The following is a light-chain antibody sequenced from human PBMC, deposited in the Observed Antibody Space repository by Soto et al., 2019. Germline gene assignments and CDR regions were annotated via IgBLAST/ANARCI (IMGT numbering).Light chain of an antibody. V-gene: IGLV2-8*01. CDR2: EVN. CDR1: TSDVGGYKY. J-gene: IGLJ1*01. CDR3: ISYAGSNTYV. Sequence: QSALTQPPSASGSPGQSVTISCTGTTSDVGGYKYVSWHQQRPGRAPRLILYEVNKRPAGVPDRFSGSKSGNTASLTVSGLQADDEADYYCISYAGSNTYVVGTGTKV.